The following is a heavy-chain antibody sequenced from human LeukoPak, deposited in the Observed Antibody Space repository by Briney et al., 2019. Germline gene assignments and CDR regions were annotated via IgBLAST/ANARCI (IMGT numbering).Heavy chain of an antibody. CDR2: ISYDGSNK. CDR1: GFTFSSYG. CDR3: AKMVGSTTVTPLDY. Sequence: GGSLRLSCAASGFTFSSYGMHWVRQAPGKGLEWVAVISYDGSNKYYADSVKGRFTISRDNSKNTLYLQMNSLRAEDTAVYYCAKMVGSTTVTPLDYWGQGTLVTVSS. J-gene: IGHJ4*02. D-gene: IGHD4-17*01. V-gene: IGHV3-30*18.